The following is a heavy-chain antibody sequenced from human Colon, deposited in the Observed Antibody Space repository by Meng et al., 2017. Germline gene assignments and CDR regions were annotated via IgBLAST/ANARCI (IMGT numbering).Heavy chain of an antibody. D-gene: IGHD2-2*01. J-gene: IGHJ6*02. CDR2: IFHRGST. Sequence: QVQLQESGPGLVKPSETLSLTCSVSGGSISPGDYYWRWIRPPPGKGLEWIGHIFHRGSTYYSPSLESRLSMSVDTSKNQFSLKLRSVTAADTGVYYCARDTLCSSTSCYYRPPGHYYGMDVWGRGTTVTVSS. CDR1: GGSISPGDYY. CDR3: ARDTLCSSTSCYYRPPGHYYGMDV. V-gene: IGHV4-30-4*01.